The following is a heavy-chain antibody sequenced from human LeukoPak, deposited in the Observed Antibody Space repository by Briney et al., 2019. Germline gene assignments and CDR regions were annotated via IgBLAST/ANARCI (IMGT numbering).Heavy chain of an antibody. D-gene: IGHD4-23*01. J-gene: IGHJ2*01. Sequence: LPGGSLRLSCAASGFTFSSYGMHWVRQAPGKGLEWVAVISYDGSNKYYADSVKGRFTISRDNSKNTLYLQMNSLRAEDTAVYYCAKDRYGGNPFWYFDLWGRGTLVTVSS. CDR2: ISYDGSNK. CDR1: GFTFSSYG. CDR3: AKDRYGGNPFWYFDL. V-gene: IGHV3-30*18.